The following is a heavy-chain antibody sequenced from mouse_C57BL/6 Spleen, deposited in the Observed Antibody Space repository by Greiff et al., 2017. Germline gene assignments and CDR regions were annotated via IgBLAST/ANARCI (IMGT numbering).Heavy chain of an antibody. CDR2: ISYDGSN. J-gene: IGHJ1*03. Sequence: ESGPGLVKPSQSLSLTCSVTGYSITSGYYWNWIRQFPGNKLEWMGYISYDGSNNYNPSLKNRISITRDTSKNQFFLKLNSVTTEDTATYYCAIITPEWYFDVWGTGTTVTVSS. D-gene: IGHD1-1*01. CDR1: GYSITSGYY. CDR3: AIITPEWYFDV. V-gene: IGHV3-6*01.